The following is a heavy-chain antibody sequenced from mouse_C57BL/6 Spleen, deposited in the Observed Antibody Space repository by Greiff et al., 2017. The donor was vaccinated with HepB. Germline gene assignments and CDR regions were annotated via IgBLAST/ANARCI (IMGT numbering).Heavy chain of an antibody. D-gene: IGHD2-1*01. Sequence: EVQVVESGGGLVQPKGSLKLSCAASGFSFNTYAMNWVRQAPGKGLEWVARIRSKSNNYATYYADSVKDRFTISRDDSESMLYLQMNNLKTEDTAMYYCVRHGGNYGGNAMDYWGQGTSVTVSS. CDR2: IRSKSNNYAT. J-gene: IGHJ4*01. V-gene: IGHV10-1*01. CDR3: VRHGGNYGGNAMDY. CDR1: GFSFNTYA.